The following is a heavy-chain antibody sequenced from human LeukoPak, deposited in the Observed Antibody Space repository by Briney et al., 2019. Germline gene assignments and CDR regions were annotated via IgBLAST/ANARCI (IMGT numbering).Heavy chain of an antibody. Sequence: SETLSLTCDVSGDSGASSGSYWSGWFRQPPGKGLEWIGYVHSSGSTNYNPSLKSRVTISVDTSKNQFSLKLSSVTAADTAVYYCASTSLYCSGGSCQRPWGAFDIWGQGTMVTVSS. V-gene: IGHV4-61*01. CDR2: VHSSGST. J-gene: IGHJ3*02. D-gene: IGHD2-15*01. CDR3: ASTSLYCSGGSCQRPWGAFDI. CDR1: GDSGASSGSYW.